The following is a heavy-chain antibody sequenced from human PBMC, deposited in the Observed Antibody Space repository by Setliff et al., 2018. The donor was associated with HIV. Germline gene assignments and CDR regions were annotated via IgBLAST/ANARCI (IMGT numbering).Heavy chain of an antibody. CDR2: INHSGST. D-gene: IGHD6-13*01. CDR3: ARGWYSSSWYYY. V-gene: IGHV4-34*01. CDR1: GGSFSGYY. Sequence: SETLSLTCAVYGGSFSGYYWSWIRQPPGKGLEWIGEINHSGSTNYNPSLKSRVTISVDTSKNQFSLKLSSVTAADTAVYYCARGWYSSSWYYYWGQGTLVTVSS. J-gene: IGHJ4*02.